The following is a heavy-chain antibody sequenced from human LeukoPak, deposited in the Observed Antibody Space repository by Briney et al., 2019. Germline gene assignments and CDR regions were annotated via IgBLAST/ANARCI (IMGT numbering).Heavy chain of an antibody. V-gene: IGHV4-59*01. Sequence: SETLSLTCTVSDGSISSYYWSWIRQPPGKGLEWIGYIYHSGSTNYNPSLKSRVTISVDMSKNQMSLKLSSVTAADTAVYYCARSRVWSDYWGYCDYWGQGTLVTVSS. D-gene: IGHD3-3*01. CDR1: DGSISSYY. J-gene: IGHJ4*02. CDR2: IYHSGST. CDR3: ARSRVWSDYWGYCDY.